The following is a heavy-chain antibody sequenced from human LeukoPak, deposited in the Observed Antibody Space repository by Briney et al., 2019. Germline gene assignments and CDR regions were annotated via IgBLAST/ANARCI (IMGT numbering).Heavy chain of an antibody. CDR1: GYTFTSYG. V-gene: IGHV1-18*01. CDR2: ISAYNGNT. D-gene: IGHD3-3*01. Sequence: ASVKVSCKASGYTFTSYGISWVRQAPGQGLEWMGWISAYNGNTNYAQKLQGRVTMTTDTSTSTAYMELRSLRSDDTAVYYCARNNYDFWSGYWGNWFDPWGQGTLVTVSS. J-gene: IGHJ5*02. CDR3: ARNNYDFWSGYWGNWFDP.